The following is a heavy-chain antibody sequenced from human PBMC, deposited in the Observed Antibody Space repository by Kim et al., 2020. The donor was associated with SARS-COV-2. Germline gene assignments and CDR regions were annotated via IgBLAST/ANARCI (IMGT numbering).Heavy chain of an antibody. Sequence: SLKSRVTISVDTSKNQFSLKLSSVTAADTAVYYCARDRGYDSSGYVHFDYWGQGTLVTVSS. J-gene: IGHJ4*02. CDR3: ARDRGYDSSGYVHFDY. V-gene: IGHV4-31*02. D-gene: IGHD3-22*01.